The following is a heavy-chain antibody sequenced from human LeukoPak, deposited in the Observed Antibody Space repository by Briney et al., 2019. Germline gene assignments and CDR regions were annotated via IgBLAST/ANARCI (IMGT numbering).Heavy chain of an antibody. Sequence: SETLSLTCTVSGGSISSSSYYWAWIRQPPRKGLGWIGTIYYNGNTYYNPSLKSRVTISVDTSKNQISLELSSVTAADTAVYYCARGGNKWELDNWFDPWGQGTLVTVSS. CDR2: IYYNGNT. D-gene: IGHD1-26*01. J-gene: IGHJ5*02. CDR1: GGSISSSSYY. CDR3: ARGGNKWELDNWFDP. V-gene: IGHV4-39*01.